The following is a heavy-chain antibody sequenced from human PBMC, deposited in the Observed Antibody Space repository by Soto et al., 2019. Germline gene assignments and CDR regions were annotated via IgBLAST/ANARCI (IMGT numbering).Heavy chain of an antibody. CDR1: GYSFTNYG. CDR3: ARYRVVAPPVAGNTHYYYYMDV. CDR2: ISAYNGDT. D-gene: IGHD6-19*01. Sequence: QDQLVQSGGEVKKPGASVKVSCKASGYSFTNYGITCVRQAPGQGFEWLGWISAYNGDTNYAQKLQGRVTMTTDASTSTAYLELRSLRSDDTAVYYCARYRVVAPPVAGNTHYYYYMDVWGTGTTVTVSS. V-gene: IGHV1-18*01. J-gene: IGHJ6*03.